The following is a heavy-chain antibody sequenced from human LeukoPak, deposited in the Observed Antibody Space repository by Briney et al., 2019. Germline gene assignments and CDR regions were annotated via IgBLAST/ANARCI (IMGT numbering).Heavy chain of an antibody. CDR2: INPDRGAT. CDR1: GYAFIASH. J-gene: IGHJ4*02. V-gene: IGHV1-2*02. D-gene: IGHD3-10*01. Sequence: GASVKVSCKASGYAFIASHMHWVRQAPGQGLEWMGWINPDRGATHIAQKFQGRVALSTDPSSTTAYMELSNLTPDDTAVYYCARAIITHGIVIIHFDSWGQGTLVAVSS. CDR3: ARAIITHGIVIIHFDS.